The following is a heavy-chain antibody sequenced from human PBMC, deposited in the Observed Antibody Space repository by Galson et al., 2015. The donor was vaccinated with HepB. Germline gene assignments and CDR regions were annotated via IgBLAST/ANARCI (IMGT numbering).Heavy chain of an antibody. CDR1: GYTFTNYY. V-gene: IGHV1-46*01. J-gene: IGHJ5*02. CDR3: ASHPTSVNWFDP. Sequence: SVKVSCKASGYTFTNYYMHWVRQAPGQGLEWMGIINPSGGSTSYAQKFQGRVTMTRDTSTSTVYMELSSLRSEDTAVYYCASHPTSVNWFDPWGQGTLVTVSS. D-gene: IGHD3-10*01. CDR2: INPSGGST.